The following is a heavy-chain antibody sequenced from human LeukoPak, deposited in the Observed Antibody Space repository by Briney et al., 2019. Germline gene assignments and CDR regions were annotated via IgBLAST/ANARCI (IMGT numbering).Heavy chain of an antibody. J-gene: IGHJ4*02. CDR1: GCTFTSYY. CDR3: ARDEYGGKDY. Sequence: ASVKVSCKASGCTFTSYYMHWVRQAPGQGLEWMGIINPSGGSTSYAQKFQGRVTMTRDTSTSTVYMEPSSMRSEDTAVYYCARDEYGGKDYWGQGTLVTVSS. D-gene: IGHD4/OR15-4a*01. V-gene: IGHV1-46*01. CDR2: INPSGGST.